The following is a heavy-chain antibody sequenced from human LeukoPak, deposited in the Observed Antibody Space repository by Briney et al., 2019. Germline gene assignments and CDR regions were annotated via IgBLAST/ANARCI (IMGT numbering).Heavy chain of an antibody. Sequence: SETLSLTCAVYGGSFSGYYWSWIRQPPGKGQEWIGEINHSGSTNYNPSLKSRVTISVDTSKNQFSLKLSSVTAADTAVYYCARASYSYDINGWVPFDYWGQGTLVTVSS. V-gene: IGHV4-34*01. CDR2: INHSGST. CDR3: ARASYSYDINGWVPFDY. CDR1: GGSFSGYY. D-gene: IGHD3-22*01. J-gene: IGHJ4*02.